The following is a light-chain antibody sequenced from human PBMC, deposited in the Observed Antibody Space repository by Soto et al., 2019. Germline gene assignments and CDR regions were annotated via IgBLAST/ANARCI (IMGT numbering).Light chain of an antibody. Sequence: DIQMTQSPSFLSASVGDRVSITCRASQGISNYLAWYQQKPGKVPEILIYAASTLRSGVPSRFSGGGSGTDFTLTISSLQPGDVATYYCQKYNSAPLTFGGGTKVELK. J-gene: IGKJ4*01. CDR3: QKYNSAPLT. CDR1: QGISNY. CDR2: AAS. V-gene: IGKV1-27*01.